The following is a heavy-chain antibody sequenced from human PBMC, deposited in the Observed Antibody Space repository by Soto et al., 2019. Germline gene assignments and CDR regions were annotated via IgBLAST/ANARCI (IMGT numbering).Heavy chain of an antibody. J-gene: IGHJ4*02. Sequence: VQLVESGGGVVQPGRSLRLSCAASGFTFSDYAMHWVRQAPGKGLEWVAVVSHDGRNTHYADSVKGRFTISRDSSKNTVTLEMTSLRAEDSAGYYCAKGERHWLDTSDFNYWGQGALVTVSS. CDR1: GFTFSDYA. D-gene: IGHD6-19*01. V-gene: IGHV3-30*18. CDR3: AKGERHWLDTSDFNY. CDR2: VSHDGRNT.